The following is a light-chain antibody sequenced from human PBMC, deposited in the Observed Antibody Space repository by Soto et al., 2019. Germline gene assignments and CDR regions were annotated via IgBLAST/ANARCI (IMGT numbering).Light chain of an antibody. V-gene: IGKV3-20*01. CDR1: QSVTSTY. Sequence: EIVLTQSPVTLSLSPGERATLSCRASQSVTSTYLAWYQQKPGQSPRLIIYGGSTRASGFSDRFSGGGSGTDFSLTISRLEPEDSAVYYCHCQQCDSSRVYSFGQKTKLEI. CDR2: GGS. J-gene: IGKJ2*03. CDR3: HCQQCDSSRVYS.